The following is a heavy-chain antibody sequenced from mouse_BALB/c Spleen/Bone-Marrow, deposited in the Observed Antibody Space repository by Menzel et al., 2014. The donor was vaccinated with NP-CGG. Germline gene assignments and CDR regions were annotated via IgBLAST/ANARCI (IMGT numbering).Heavy chain of an antibody. D-gene: IGHD1-1*01. V-gene: IGHV10-1*02. Sequence: EVHLVESGGGLVQPKGSLKLSCAASGFTFNTYAMNWVRQAPGKGLEWVARIRSKSNNYATYYADSVKDRFTISRDDSQSMLYLQMNNSKTEDTAMYYCVRPHYYGSSYRYAMDYWGQGTSVTVSS. CDR2: IRSKSNNYAT. J-gene: IGHJ4*01. CDR1: GFTFNTYA. CDR3: VRPHYYGSSYRYAMDY.